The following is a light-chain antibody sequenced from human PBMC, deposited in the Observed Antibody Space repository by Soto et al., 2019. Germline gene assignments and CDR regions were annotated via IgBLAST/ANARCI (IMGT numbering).Light chain of an antibody. Sequence: EIVLTQSPGTLSLSPGERATLSCRASQSVSSSYLAWYQQKPGQAPRLLIYAASSRATGIPDRFSGSGSGTDFTLTISRLEPEDFAMYYCQQYGSSSWTFGQGTKVEI. J-gene: IGKJ1*01. CDR3: QQYGSSSWT. CDR1: QSVSSSY. V-gene: IGKV3-20*01. CDR2: AAS.